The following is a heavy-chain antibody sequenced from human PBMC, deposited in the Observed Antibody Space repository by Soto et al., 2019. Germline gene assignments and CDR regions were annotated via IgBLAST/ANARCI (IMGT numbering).Heavy chain of an antibody. V-gene: IGHV1-2*02. CDR3: ARGDDGTGGYPFPYFDY. D-gene: IGHD2-8*02. Sequence: HEHLVQSGAEVKRPGASLKVSCKASGYSVTGYYIHWVRQAPGQGLEWMGWINPDSGATNYAQNFQGRVTLTSDTSISTASMDLTSLTSDDTAVYYCARGDDGTGGYPFPYFDYWGQGTLVIVSS. J-gene: IGHJ4*02. CDR1: GYSVTGYY. CDR2: INPDSGAT.